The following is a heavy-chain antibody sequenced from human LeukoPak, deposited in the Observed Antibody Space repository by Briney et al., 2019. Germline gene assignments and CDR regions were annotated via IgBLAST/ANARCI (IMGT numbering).Heavy chain of an antibody. D-gene: IGHD3-9*01. CDR2: ISWNSGSI. CDR1: GFTFDDYA. J-gene: IGHJ4*02. Sequence: GRSLRLSCAASGFTFDDYAMHWVRQAPGKGLEWVSGISWNSGSIGYADCVKGRFTISRDNAKNSLYLQMNSLRAEDTALFYNAKTSYDILTGYSPLDYWGQGTLVTVSS. V-gene: IGHV3-9*01. CDR3: AKTSYDILTGYSPLDY.